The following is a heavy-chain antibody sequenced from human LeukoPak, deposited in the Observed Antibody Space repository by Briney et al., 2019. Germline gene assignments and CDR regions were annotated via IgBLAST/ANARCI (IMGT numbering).Heavy chain of an antibody. CDR3: AKEAHYDYVWGSYKHRSYYFDY. CDR1: GFTFSSYG. Sequence: GSLRLSCAASGFTFSSYGMHWVRQAPGKGLEWVAVISYDGSNKYYADSVKGRFTISRDNSKNTLYLQMNSLRAEDTAVYYCAKEAHYDYVWGSYKHRSYYFDYWGQGTLVTVSS. CDR2: ISYDGSNK. V-gene: IGHV3-30*18. J-gene: IGHJ4*02. D-gene: IGHD3-16*01.